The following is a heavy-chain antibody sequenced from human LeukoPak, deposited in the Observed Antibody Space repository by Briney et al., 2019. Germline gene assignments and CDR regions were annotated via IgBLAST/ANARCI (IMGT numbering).Heavy chain of an antibody. CDR2: IYTSGST. D-gene: IGHD3-3*01. CDR3: ARVPARYDFWSGPDY. J-gene: IGHJ4*02. V-gene: IGHV4-61*02. CDR1: GGSISSGSYY. Sequence: SETLSLTCTVSGGSISSGSYYWSWIRQPAGKGLEWIGRIYTSGSTNYNPSLKSRVTISVDTSKNQFSLKLSSVTAADTAVYYCARVPARYDFWSGPDYWGQGTLVTVSS.